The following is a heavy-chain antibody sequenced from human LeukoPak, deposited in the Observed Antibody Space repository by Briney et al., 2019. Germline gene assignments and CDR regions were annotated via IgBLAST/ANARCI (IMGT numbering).Heavy chain of an antibody. CDR1: GFTFDDYA. J-gene: IGHJ4*02. CDR2: ISWNSGSI. Sequence: PGRSLRLSCAASGFTFDDYAMPWVRHAPGKGLEWVSGISWNSGSIGYADSVKGRFTISRDNAKNSLYLQMNSLRAEDTALYYCAARRVGRYYFDYWGQGTLVTVSS. V-gene: IGHV3-9*01. D-gene: IGHD2-15*01. CDR3: AARRVGRYYFDY.